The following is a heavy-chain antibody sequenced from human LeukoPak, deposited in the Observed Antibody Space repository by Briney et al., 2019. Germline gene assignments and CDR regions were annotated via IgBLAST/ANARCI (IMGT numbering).Heavy chain of an antibody. CDR2: ISSSSSYI. D-gene: IGHD2-15*01. J-gene: IGHJ3*02. CDR1: GFTFSSYS. V-gene: IGHV3-21*01. Sequence: DPGGSLRLSCAASGFTFSSYSMNWVRQAPGKGLEWVSSISSSSSYIYYADSVKGRFTISRDNAKNSLYLQMNSLRAEDTAVYYCARDRWTSALFDIWGQGTMVTVSS. CDR3: ARDRWTSALFDI.